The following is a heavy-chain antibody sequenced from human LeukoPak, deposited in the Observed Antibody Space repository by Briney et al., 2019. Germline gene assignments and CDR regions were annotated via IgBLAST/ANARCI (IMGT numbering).Heavy chain of an antibody. Sequence: PSETLSLTCAVYGGSFSGYYWSWIRQPPGKGLEWIGEINHSGSTNYNPSLKSRVTISVDTSKNQFSLKLNSVTAADTAVYYCAREARSGYEGFWSDPWGQGTVVTVSP. J-gene: IGHJ5*02. CDR3: AREARSGYEGFWSDP. CDR1: GGSFSGYY. V-gene: IGHV4-34*01. D-gene: IGHD5-12*01. CDR2: INHSGST.